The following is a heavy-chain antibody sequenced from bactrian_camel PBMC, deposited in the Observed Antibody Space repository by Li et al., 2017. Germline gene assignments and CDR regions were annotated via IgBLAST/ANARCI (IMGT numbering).Heavy chain of an antibody. J-gene: IGHJ7*01. CDR2: FEHDGRT. Sequence: QVQLVESGGGSVQEGNSLTLSCKASRCAYNSYCLGWFRQTPGKERETVASFEHDGRTTYLDSVKGRFTISIDDSKNTMSLALNNLKPEDAGWYYCAARGGGDGYCFSADWKYWGKGTQVTVS. CDR1: RCAYNSYC. V-gene: IGHV3S63*01. D-gene: IGHD1*01.